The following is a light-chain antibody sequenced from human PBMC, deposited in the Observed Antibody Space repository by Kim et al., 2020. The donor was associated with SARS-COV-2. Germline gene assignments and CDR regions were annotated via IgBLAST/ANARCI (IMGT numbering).Light chain of an antibody. CDR3: QQYNKWRYT. V-gene: IGKV3-15*01. J-gene: IGKJ2*01. Sequence: EIVMTQSPATLSVSPGERATLSCRASQSVSSNLAWYQQKPGQAPRLLIYGASTRATGIPARFSGSGSGTEFTLTISSLQSEDFAVYYCQQYNKWRYTFGQGTKLEI. CDR2: GAS. CDR1: QSVSSN.